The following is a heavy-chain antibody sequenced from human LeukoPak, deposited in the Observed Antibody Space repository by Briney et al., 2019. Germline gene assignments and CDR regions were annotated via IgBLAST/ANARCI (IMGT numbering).Heavy chain of an antibody. J-gene: IGHJ4*02. CDR1: GYTFTGYY. CDR3: ARGRARFGELFPDY. D-gene: IGHD3-10*01. Sequence: ASVKVSCKASGYTFTGYYMHWVRQAPGQELEWMGWINPNSGGTNYAQKFQGWVTMTRDTSISTAYMELSRLRSDDTAVYYCARGRARFGELFPDYWGQGTLVTVSS. V-gene: IGHV1-2*04. CDR2: INPNSGGT.